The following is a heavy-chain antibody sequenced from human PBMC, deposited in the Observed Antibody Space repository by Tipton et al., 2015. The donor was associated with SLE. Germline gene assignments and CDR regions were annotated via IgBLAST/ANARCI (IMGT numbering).Heavy chain of an antibody. CDR2: ISYDGSNK. CDR1: GFTFSSYG. Sequence: SLRLSCAASGFTFSSYGMHWVRQAPGKGLEWVAVISYDGSNKYYADSVKGRFTISRDNSKNTLYLQMNSLRAEDTAVYYCAKDKGDYGGYSDAFDIWGQGTMVTVSS. J-gene: IGHJ3*02. V-gene: IGHV3-30*18. D-gene: IGHD4-23*01. CDR3: AKDKGDYGGYSDAFDI.